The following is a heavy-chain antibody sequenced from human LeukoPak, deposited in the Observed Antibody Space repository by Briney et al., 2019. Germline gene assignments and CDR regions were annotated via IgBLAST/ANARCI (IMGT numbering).Heavy chain of an antibody. J-gene: IGHJ6*04. D-gene: IGHD3-22*01. CDR2: ISAYNGNT. CDR1: GYTFTSYY. Sequence: GASVKVSCKASGYTFTSYYMHWVRQAPGQGLEWMGWISAYNGNTNYAQKLQGRVTMTTDTSTSTAYMKLRSLRSDDTAVYYCARDSDSSGPENWGKGTTVTVSS. CDR3: ARDSDSSGPEN. V-gene: IGHV1-18*04.